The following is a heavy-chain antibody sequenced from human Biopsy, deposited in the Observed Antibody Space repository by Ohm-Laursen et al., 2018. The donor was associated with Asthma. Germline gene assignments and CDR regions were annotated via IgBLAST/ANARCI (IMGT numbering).Heavy chain of an antibody. J-gene: IGHJ4*02. CDR2: IHYSGST. D-gene: IGHD2-15*01. V-gene: IGHV4-59*01. CDR1: GVSIRSYY. CDR3: AGFCSGGNCPDH. Sequence: GTLSLTCTVSGVSIRSYYWTWIRQPPGKGLEWIGNIHYSGSTYSNPSLKSRVTISVDTSKKQISLRLSSGIAADTAVYYCAGFCSGGNCPDHWGQGTLVTVSS.